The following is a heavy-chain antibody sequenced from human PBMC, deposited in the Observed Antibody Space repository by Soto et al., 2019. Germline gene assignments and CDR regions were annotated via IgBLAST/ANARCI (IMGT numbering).Heavy chain of an antibody. J-gene: IGHJ4*02. CDR2: TYYRSKCYN. Sequence: PSQTLSLTFAISWDRVSSNIAALSWIRQSPSRGLEKLGRTYYRSKCYNNYAESVKSRITLNTDTAKNQFSLQLNSVTPGDTAVYYCARDRLGDGYNDYWGQGTLVTVSS. CDR1: WDRVSSNIAA. V-gene: IGHV6-1*01. D-gene: IGHD5-12*01. CDR3: ARDRLGDGYNDY.